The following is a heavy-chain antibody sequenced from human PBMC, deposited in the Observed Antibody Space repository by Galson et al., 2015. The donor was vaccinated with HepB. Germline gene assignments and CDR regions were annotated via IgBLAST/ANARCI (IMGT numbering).Heavy chain of an antibody. D-gene: IGHD6-13*01. J-gene: IGHJ4*02. CDR1: GFTFSSYS. CDR2: ISSSSSYI. V-gene: IGHV3-21*01. Sequence: SLRLSCAASGFTFSSYSMNWVRQAPGKGLEWVSSISSSSSYIYYADSVKGRFTISRDNAKNSLYLQMNSLRAEDTAVYYCARDLGQQMTYFDYWGQGTLVTVSS. CDR3: ARDLGQQMTYFDY.